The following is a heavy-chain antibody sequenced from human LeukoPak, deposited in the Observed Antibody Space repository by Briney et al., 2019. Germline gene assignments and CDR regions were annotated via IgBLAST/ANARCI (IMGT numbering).Heavy chain of an antibody. CDR2: ISSSGSTI. CDR3: ARQTYDSSGYYDY. Sequence: PGGSLRLSCAASGFTFSDYYMSWIRQAPGKGLEWVSYISSSGSTIYYADSVKGRFTISRDNSKNTLYLQMNSLRAEDTAVYYCARQTYDSSGYYDYWGQGTLVTVSS. J-gene: IGHJ4*02. V-gene: IGHV3-11*01. CDR1: GFTFSDYY. D-gene: IGHD3-22*01.